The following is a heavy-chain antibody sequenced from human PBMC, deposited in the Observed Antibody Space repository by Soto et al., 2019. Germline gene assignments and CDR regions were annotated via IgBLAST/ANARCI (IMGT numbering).Heavy chain of an antibody. J-gene: IGHJ4*02. D-gene: IGHD3-16*02. V-gene: IGHV3-15*02. CDR3: NTYDYIRGRDRYRWAY. CDR1: GITLSNSW. Sequence: DVQVVECGGSLVKPGGSLRLSYAASGITLSNSWMSWVSQAPGGGMEWVARILSVSDGERTDYAAPVRGRFSISRDDSKNTLHLEMKTLKSDDTGVYYCNTYDYIRGRDRYRWAYWGQGTPVPVSS. CDR2: ILSVSDGERT.